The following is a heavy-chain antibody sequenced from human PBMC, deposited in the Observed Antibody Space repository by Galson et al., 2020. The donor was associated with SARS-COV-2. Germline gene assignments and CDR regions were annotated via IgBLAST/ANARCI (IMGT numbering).Heavy chain of an antibody. V-gene: IGHV3-21*01. Sequence: NSGGSLRLSCAASGLPFSTYSMNWVRLAPGKGLEWVSSISTSSSYTYYADSVKGRFSISRDNPRNSLYLQMNSLRADDTAVYYCARDEGVRGYNYGRLYYGMDVWGQGTTVTVSS. CDR1: GLPFSTYS. J-gene: IGHJ6*02. CDR3: ARDEGVRGYNYGRLYYGMDV. D-gene: IGHD5-18*01. CDR2: ISTSSSYT.